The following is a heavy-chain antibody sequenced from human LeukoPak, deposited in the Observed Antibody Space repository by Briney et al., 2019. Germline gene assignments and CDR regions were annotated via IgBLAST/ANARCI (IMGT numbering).Heavy chain of an antibody. CDR3: ARGGGYYYDSSGYMNFDY. CDR1: GGSISSYY. V-gene: IGHV4-59*01. CDR2: IYYSGST. Sequence: SETLFLTCTVSGGSISSYYWSWIRQPPGKGLEWIGYIYYSGSTNYNPSLKSRVTISVDTSKNQFSLKLSSVTAADTAVYYCARGGGYYYDSSGYMNFDYWGQGTLVTVSS. D-gene: IGHD3-22*01. J-gene: IGHJ4*02.